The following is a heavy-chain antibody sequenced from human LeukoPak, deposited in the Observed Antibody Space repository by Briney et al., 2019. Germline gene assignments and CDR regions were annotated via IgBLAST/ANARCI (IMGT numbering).Heavy chain of an antibody. CDR3: AREEVGATAYFDY. Sequence: GGSLRLSCAASGFTFSSYGMSWVRQAPGKGLEWVSYISSSGSTIYYADSVKGRFTTSRDNAKNSLYLQMNSLRAEDTAVYYCAREEVGATAYFDYWGQGTLVTVSS. CDR1: GFTFSSYG. D-gene: IGHD1-26*01. CDR2: ISSSGSTI. V-gene: IGHV3-48*04. J-gene: IGHJ4*02.